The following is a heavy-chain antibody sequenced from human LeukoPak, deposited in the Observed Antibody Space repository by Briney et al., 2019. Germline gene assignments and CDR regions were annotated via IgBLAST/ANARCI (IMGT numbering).Heavy chain of an antibody. CDR3: ARDGCGGDCYSDY. CDR2: ISYDGSNK. Sequence: GGSLRLSCAASGFTFSSYAMHWVRQAPGKGLEWVAVISYDGSNKYYADSVKGRITISRDNSKNTLYLQMNSLRAEDTAVYYCARDGCGGDCYSDYWGQGTLVTVSS. D-gene: IGHD2-21*02. CDR1: GFTFSSYA. V-gene: IGHV3-30-3*01. J-gene: IGHJ4*02.